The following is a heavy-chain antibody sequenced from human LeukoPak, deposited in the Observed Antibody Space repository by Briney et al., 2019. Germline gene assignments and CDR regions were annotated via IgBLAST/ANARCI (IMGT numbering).Heavy chain of an antibody. J-gene: IGHJ6*01. Sequence: GGSLRLSCAASGFTFDDYAMHWVRQAPGKGLEWVSGISWNSGSIGYADSVKGRFTISRDNAKNSLYLQMNSLRAEDTALYYCAKDGGGYDFSDYYGMDVWGQGTTVTVSS. D-gene: IGHD5-12*01. CDR3: AKDGGGYDFSDYYGMDV. CDR1: GFTFDDYA. V-gene: IGHV3-9*01. CDR2: ISWNSGSI.